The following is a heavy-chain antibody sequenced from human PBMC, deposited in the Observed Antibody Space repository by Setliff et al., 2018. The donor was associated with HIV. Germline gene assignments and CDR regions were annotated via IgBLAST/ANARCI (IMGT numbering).Heavy chain of an antibody. CDR3: ARDTPPESSGYDVALRNYYYYGMDV. V-gene: IGHV3-11*01. Sequence: GGSLRLSCAASGFTFSDYYMSWIRQAPGKGLEWVSYISSSGSTIYYADSLKGRFTISRDNAKNSLYLQMNSLRAEDTAVYYCARDTPPESSGYDVALRNYYYYGMDVWGQGTTVTVSS. CDR1: GFTFSDYY. D-gene: IGHD5-12*01. CDR2: ISSSGSTI. J-gene: IGHJ6*02.